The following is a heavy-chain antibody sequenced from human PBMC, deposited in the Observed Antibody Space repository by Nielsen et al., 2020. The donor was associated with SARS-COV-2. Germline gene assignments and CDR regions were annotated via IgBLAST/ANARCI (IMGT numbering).Heavy chain of an antibody. V-gene: IGHV3-30*01. Sequence: GGSLRLSCAASEFVFNQYAMNWVRQAPGKGLEWVAVISYDGTNRDYADSVTGRFTISRDNSKGTVSLHMNSLRPGDTAVYFCARSGSLYYSYSYFDYWGQGTQVTVSS. CDR3: ARSGSLYYSYSYFDY. J-gene: IGHJ4*02. CDR1: EFVFNQYA. CDR2: ISYDGTNR. D-gene: IGHD5-18*01.